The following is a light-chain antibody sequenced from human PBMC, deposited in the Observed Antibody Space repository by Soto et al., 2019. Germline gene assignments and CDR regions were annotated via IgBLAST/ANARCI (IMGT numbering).Light chain of an antibody. Sequence: EIVMTQSPATLSLSPGERATLSCRASQTIDNTLAWYQRKPGQAPRLLIYDASTRATGVPARFSGSGSGTEFTLTISSLEPEDFAVYYCQQRSNWPPITFGQGTRLEIK. CDR2: DAS. CDR1: QTIDNT. J-gene: IGKJ5*01. V-gene: IGKV3-11*01. CDR3: QQRSNWPPIT.